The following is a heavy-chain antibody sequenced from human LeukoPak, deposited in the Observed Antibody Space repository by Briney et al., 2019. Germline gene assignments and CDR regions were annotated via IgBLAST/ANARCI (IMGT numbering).Heavy chain of an antibody. V-gene: IGHV3-23*01. CDR1: GFTFSSYA. D-gene: IGHD3-22*01. CDR2: ISGSGGST. Sequence: GGSLRLSCAASGFTFSSYAMSWVRQAPGKGLEWVSAISGSGGSTYYADSVKGRFTISRDNSKNTLYLQMNSLRAEDTAVYYCATNFEVVVIPEDYWGQGTLVTVSS. J-gene: IGHJ4*02. CDR3: ATNFEVVVIPEDY.